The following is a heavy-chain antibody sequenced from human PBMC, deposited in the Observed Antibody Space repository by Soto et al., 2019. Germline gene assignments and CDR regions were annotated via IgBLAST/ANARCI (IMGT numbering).Heavy chain of an antibody. CDR1: GGSISRSTYY. Sequence: SETLSLTCTVSGGSISRSTYYWSWIRQPPGKGLEWIGEVNHSGSTNYNPSLKSRVTISVDTSKNQFSLKLSSVTAADTAVYYCARGYGNNFDYWGQGTLVTVSS. CDR3: ARGYGNNFDY. J-gene: IGHJ4*02. V-gene: IGHV4-39*07. D-gene: IGHD5-18*01. CDR2: VNHSGST.